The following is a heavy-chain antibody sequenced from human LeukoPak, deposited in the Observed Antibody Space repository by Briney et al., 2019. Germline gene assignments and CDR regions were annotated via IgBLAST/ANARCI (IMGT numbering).Heavy chain of an antibody. Sequence: PSETLSLTCIVSGGSISSSTYYWGWIRQLPGKGLEWIGNIYNSGSTYYNPSLKSRVTISVDTSKNQFSLKLSSVTAADTAVYYCARQAYSSNLGWFDPWGQGTLVTVSS. CDR2: IYNSGST. J-gene: IGHJ5*02. D-gene: IGHD6-13*01. V-gene: IGHV4-39*01. CDR1: GGSISSSTYY. CDR3: ARQAYSSNLGWFDP.